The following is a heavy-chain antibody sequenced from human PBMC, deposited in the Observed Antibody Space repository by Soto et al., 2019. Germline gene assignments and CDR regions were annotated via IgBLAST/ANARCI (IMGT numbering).Heavy chain of an antibody. CDR3: AGVGYCSGGSCYRFDY. CDR2: INPSGGST. CDR1: GYTFTSYY. J-gene: IGHJ4*02. V-gene: IGHV1-46*03. Sequence: QVQLVQSGAEVKKPGASVKVSCKASGYTFTSYYMHWVRQAPGQGLEWMGIINPSGGSTSYAQKFQGRVTMTRDTSTSTVYMELSSLRSEDTAVYYWAGVGYCSGGSCYRFDYWGQGTLVTVSS. D-gene: IGHD2-15*01.